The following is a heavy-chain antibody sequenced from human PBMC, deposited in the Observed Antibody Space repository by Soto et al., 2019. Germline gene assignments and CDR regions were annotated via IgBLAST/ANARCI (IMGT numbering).Heavy chain of an antibody. V-gene: IGHV4-59*01. Sequence: TLPLNCAVSGGSISRYLWSWIRQPPEKELEWIGYISYSGNNNYNPSLKSRVTLSVDTSKNQFSLKLSSVTAADTAVYYCARDGVHSRSWYGDFDYWGEATLVTVSS. CDR2: ISYSGNN. D-gene: IGHD6-13*01. CDR1: GGSISRYL. CDR3: ARDGVHSRSWYGDFDY. J-gene: IGHJ4*02.